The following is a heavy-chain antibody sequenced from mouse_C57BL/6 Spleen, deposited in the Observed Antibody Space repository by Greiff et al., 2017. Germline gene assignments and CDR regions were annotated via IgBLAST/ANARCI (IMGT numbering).Heavy chain of an antibody. CDR1: GYTFTSYW. J-gene: IGHJ2*01. Sequence: VQLQQPGAELVKPGASVKMSCKASGYTFTSYWITWVKQRPGQGLEWIGDIYPGSGSTNYNEKFKSKATLTVDTSSSTAYMQLSSLTSEDSAVYYCARDGTSGSSSLFDYWGQGTTLTVSS. CDR2: IYPGSGST. D-gene: IGHD1-1*01. V-gene: IGHV1-55*01. CDR3: ARDGTSGSSSLFDY.